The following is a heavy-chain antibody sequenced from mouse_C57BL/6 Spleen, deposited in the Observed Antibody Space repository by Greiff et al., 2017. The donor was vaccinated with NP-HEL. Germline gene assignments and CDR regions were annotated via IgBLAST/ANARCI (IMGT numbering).Heavy chain of an antibody. CDR1: GYTFTSYW. J-gene: IGHJ2*01. Sequence: QVQLQQPGAELVRPGSSVKLSCKASGYTFTSYWMHWVKQRPIQGLEWIGNIDPSDSETHYNQKFKDKATLTVDKSSSTAYMQLSSLTSEDSAVYYCARGGPFYGSREDYFDYWGQGTTLTVSS. CDR3: ARGGPFYGSREDYFDY. D-gene: IGHD1-1*01. CDR2: IDPSDSET. V-gene: IGHV1-52*01.